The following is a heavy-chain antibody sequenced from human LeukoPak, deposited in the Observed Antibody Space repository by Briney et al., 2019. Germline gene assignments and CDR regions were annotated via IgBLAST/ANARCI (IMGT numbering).Heavy chain of an antibody. V-gene: IGHV3-48*03. CDR1: GFTFNSHE. CDR2: ISRSGGTT. CDR3: ASGYTYGYDY. D-gene: IGHD5-18*01. Sequence: GGSLRLSCAASGFTFNSHEINWVRQAPGKGLEWVSYISRSGGTTYYADSVKGRFTISRDNAKNSLYLQMNSLRAEDTAVYYCASGYTYGYDYWGQGTLLTVSS. J-gene: IGHJ4*02.